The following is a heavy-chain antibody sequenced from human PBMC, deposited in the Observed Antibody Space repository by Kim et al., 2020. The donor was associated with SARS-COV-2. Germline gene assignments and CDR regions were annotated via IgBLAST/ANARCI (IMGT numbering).Heavy chain of an antibody. D-gene: IGHD5-18*01. Sequence: SVKVSCKASGFTFTSSAMQWVRQARGQRLEWIGWIVVGSGNTNYAQKFQERVTITRDMSKSTAYMELSSLRSEATGGYYCAAVSPRGYSYGTGNDAFDIWGQGTMFTVSS. CDR1: GFTFTSSA. V-gene: IGHV1-58*02. J-gene: IGHJ3*02. CDR2: IVVGSGNT. CDR3: AAVSPRGYSYGTGNDAFDI.